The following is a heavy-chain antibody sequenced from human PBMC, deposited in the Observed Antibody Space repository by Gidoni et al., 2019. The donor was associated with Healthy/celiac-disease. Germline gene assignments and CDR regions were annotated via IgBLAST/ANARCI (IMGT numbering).Heavy chain of an antibody. CDR1: GFTFSSYS. V-gene: IGHV3-21*01. D-gene: IGHD6-19*01. Sequence: EVQLVESGGGLVKPGGSLRLSCAASGFTFSSYSMNWVRQAPGKGLEWVSSISSSSSYIYYADSVKGRFTISRDNAKNSLYLQMNSLRAEDTAVYYCARGAVAGPHARYNHYWGQGTLVTVSS. CDR2: ISSSSSYI. CDR3: ARGAVAGPHARYNHY. J-gene: IGHJ4*02.